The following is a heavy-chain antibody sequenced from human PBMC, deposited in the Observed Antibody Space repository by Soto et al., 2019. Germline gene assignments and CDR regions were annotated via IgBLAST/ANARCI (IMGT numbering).Heavy chain of an antibody. D-gene: IGHD6-6*01. Sequence: PGGSLRLSCAASGFTFTSYWMHWVRQAPGKGLEWVSAISGSGGSTYYADSVKGRFTISRDNSKNTLYLQMNSLRAEDTAVYYCAKDLKVPARLAYYYYGMDVWGQGTTVTVSS. V-gene: IGHV3-23*01. J-gene: IGHJ6*02. CDR1: GFTFTSYW. CDR3: AKDLKVPARLAYYYYGMDV. CDR2: ISGSGGST.